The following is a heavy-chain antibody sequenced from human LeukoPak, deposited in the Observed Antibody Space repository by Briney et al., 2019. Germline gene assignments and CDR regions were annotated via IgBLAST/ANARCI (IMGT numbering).Heavy chain of an antibody. D-gene: IGHD3-3*01. CDR1: GDSISTYY. J-gene: IGHJ6*03. CDR3: ASLNPDYDFWSGYHYYMDV. CDR2: TFNSGST. V-gene: IGHV4-4*08. Sequence: SETLSLTCSVSGDSISTYYWTWIRQPPGKGLEWIGHTFNSGSTNYNPSLKSRVTISVDTSKNQFSLKLSSVTAADTAVYYCASLNPDYDFWSGYHYYMDVWGKGTTVTVSS.